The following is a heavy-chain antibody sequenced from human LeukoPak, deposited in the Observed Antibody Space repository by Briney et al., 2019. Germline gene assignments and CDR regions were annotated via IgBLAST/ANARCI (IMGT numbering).Heavy chain of an antibody. V-gene: IGHV3-48*03. CDR1: GFTFSSYE. Sequence: GGSLRLSCAASGFTFSSYEMNWVRQAPGKGLEWVSYISNSGGSIYYTDSVKGRFTISRDNAKNSLCLQMSSLRAEDTAVYYCASIGSSWSDAFDIWGQGTMVTVSS. J-gene: IGHJ3*02. CDR2: ISNSGGSI. D-gene: IGHD6-13*01. CDR3: ASIGSSWSDAFDI.